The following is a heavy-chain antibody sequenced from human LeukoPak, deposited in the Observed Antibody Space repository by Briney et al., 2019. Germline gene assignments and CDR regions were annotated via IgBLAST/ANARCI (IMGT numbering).Heavy chain of an antibody. V-gene: IGHV4-59*01. CDR1: GGSLSTYY. CDR3: AREAVGHCSGASCQNWFDP. D-gene: IGHD2-15*01. Sequence: SETLSLTCTVSGGSLSTYYWSWIRQPPGKGLEWIGYIFYSGNTNYNPSLKSRVIISVDTSKIQFSLKLSSVTAADTAVYYCAREAVGHCSGASCQNWFDPWGQGTLVTVSS. CDR2: IFYSGNT. J-gene: IGHJ5*02.